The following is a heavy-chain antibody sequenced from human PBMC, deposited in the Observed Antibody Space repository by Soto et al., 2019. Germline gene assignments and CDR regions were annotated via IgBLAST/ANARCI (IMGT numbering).Heavy chain of an antibody. Sequence: SETLSLTCAVSGGSISSSSYYWGWIRQPPGKGLEWIGSIYYSGSTYYNPSLKSRATISVDTSKNQFSLKLSSVTAADTAVYYCARGFGSGSYYNIFYNWFDPWGQGTLVTVSS. CDR3: ARGFGSGSYYNIFYNWFDP. D-gene: IGHD3-10*01. CDR2: IYYSGST. V-gene: IGHV4-39*07. J-gene: IGHJ5*02. CDR1: GGSISSSSYY.